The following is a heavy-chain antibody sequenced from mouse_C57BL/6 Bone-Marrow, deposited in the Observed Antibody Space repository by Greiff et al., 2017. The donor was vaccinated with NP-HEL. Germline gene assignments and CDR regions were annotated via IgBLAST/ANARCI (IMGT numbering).Heavy chain of an antibody. D-gene: IGHD1-1*01. CDR2: ISSGGSYT. J-gene: IGHJ2*01. CDR1: GFTFSSYG. Sequence: DVMLVESGGDLVKPGGSLKLSCAASGFTFSSYGMSWVRQTPDKRLEWVATISSGGSYTYYPDSVKGRFTISRDNAKNTLYLQMSSLKSEDTAMYYCARHLPYYYGSSYDYWGQGTTLTVSS. CDR3: ARHLPYYYGSSYDY. V-gene: IGHV5-6*02.